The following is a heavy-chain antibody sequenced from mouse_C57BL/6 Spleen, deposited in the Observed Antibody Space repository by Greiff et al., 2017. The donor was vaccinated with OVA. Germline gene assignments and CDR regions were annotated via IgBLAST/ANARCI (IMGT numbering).Heavy chain of an antibody. CDR2: INPSTGGT. J-gene: IGHJ3*01. CDR1: GYSFTGYY. Sequence: VQLQQSGPELVKPGASVKISCTASGYSFTGYYMNWVKQSPEKSLEWIGEINPSTGGTTYNQKFKAKATLTVDKSSSTAYMQLKSLTSEDSAVYYCAKIQAGLPAYWGQGTLVTVSA. D-gene: IGHD3-1*01. V-gene: IGHV1-42*01. CDR3: AKIQAGLPAY.